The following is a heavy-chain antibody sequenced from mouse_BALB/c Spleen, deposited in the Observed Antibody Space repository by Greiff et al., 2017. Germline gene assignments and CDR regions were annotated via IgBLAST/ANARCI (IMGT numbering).Heavy chain of an antibody. CDR2: ISYSGST. Sequence: EVQRVESGPGLVKPSQSLSLTCTVTGYSITSDYAWNWIRQFPGNKLEWMGYISYSGSTSYNPSLKSRISITRDTSKNQFFLQLNSVTTEDTATYYCARALTGTGPFAYWGQGTLVTVSA. V-gene: IGHV3-2*02. CDR1: GYSITSDYA. J-gene: IGHJ3*01. D-gene: IGHD4-1*01. CDR3: ARALTGTGPFAY.